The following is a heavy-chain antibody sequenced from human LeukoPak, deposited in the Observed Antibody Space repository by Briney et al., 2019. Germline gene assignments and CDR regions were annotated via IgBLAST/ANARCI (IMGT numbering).Heavy chain of an antibody. V-gene: IGHV1-24*01. CDR2: FDPEDGET. D-gene: IGHD3-22*01. CDR3: ARGTYDSSGYYHDY. J-gene: IGHJ4*02. Sequence: ALVKVSCKVSGYPLTELSMHWVRQAPGKGLEWMGGFDPEDGETIYAQKFQGRVTMTRDTSTSTVYMELSSLRSEDTAVYYCARGTYDSSGYYHDYWGQGTLVTVSS. CDR1: GYPLTELS.